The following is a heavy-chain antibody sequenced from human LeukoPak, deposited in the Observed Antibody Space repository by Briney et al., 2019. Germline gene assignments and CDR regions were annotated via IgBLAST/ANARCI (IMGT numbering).Heavy chain of an antibody. D-gene: IGHD3-3*01. CDR2: IYSGGST. CDR1: GFTVSSNY. Sequence: GGSLRLSCAASGFTVSSNYMSWVRQAPGKGLEWVSVIYSGGSTYYADSVKGRFTISRDNSKNTLYLQMNSLRAEDTAVYYCARDREYYDFWSGYSYYYGMDVWGQGTTVTVSS. V-gene: IGHV3-53*01. CDR3: ARDREYYDFWSGYSYYYGMDV. J-gene: IGHJ6*02.